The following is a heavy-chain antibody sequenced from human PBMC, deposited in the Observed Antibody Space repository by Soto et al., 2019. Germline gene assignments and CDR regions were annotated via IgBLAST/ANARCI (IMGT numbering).Heavy chain of an antibody. CDR1: GYTFTSYY. D-gene: IGHD6-13*01. J-gene: IGHJ5*02. CDR2: INPSGGST. CDR3: AGVPGIAAAGGDNWFDP. Sequence: ASVKVSCKASGYTFTSYYMHWVRQAPGQGLEWMGIINPSGGSTSYAQKFQGRVTMTRDTSTSTVYMELSSLRSEDTAVYYCAGVPGIAAAGGDNWFDPWGQGTLVTVSS. V-gene: IGHV1-46*01.